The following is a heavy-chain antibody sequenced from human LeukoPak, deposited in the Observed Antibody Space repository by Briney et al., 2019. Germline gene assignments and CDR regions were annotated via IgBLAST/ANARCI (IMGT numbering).Heavy chain of an antibody. CDR2: INTNTGNP. D-gene: IGHD1-26*01. Sequence: ASVKVSCKASGYTFTCYAMNWVRQAPGQGLEWMGWINTNTGNPTYAQGFTGRFVFSLDTSVSTAYLQISSLKAEDTAVYYCARPKSQWELLWDAFDIWGQGTMVTVSS. J-gene: IGHJ3*02. CDR1: GYTFTCYA. V-gene: IGHV7-4-1*02. CDR3: ARPKSQWELLWDAFDI.